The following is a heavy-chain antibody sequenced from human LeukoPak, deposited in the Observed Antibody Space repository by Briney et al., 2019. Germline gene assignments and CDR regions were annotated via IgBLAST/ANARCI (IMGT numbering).Heavy chain of an antibody. J-gene: IGHJ4*02. V-gene: IGHV3-21*01. CDR2: ITSSSDYI. Sequence: GGSLRLSCAASGFTFSDYTLNWVRQAPGEGLEWVSCITSSSDYIYYADSVQGRFTISRDNAKNSLYLQMDSLRAEDTAVYFCARDGVGGIPFDYWGQRILVTVSS. CDR1: GFTFSDYT. CDR3: ARDGVGGIPFDY. D-gene: IGHD3-3*01.